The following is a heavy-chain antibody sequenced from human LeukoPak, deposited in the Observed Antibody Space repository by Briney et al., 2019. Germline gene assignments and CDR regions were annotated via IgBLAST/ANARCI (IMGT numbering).Heavy chain of an antibody. CDR3: AKGQGGYENHNWFDP. CDR2: ISGSGGST. CDR1: GFTFSSYA. V-gene: IGHV3-23*01. J-gene: IGHJ5*02. D-gene: IGHD5-12*01. Sequence: GGSLRLSCAASGFTFSSYAMSWVRQAPGKGLEWVSAISGSGGSTYYADSVKGWFTISRDNSKNTLYLQMNSLRAEDTAVYYCAKGQGGYENHNWFDPWGQGTLVTVSS.